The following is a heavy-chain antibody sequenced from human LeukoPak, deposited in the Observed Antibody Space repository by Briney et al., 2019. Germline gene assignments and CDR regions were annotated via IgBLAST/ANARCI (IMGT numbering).Heavy chain of an antibody. D-gene: IGHD3-22*01. Sequence: PGGSLRLSCAASGFTFSSYAMSWVRQAPGKGLEWFSAISGSGGSTYYADSVKGRFTISRDNSKNTLYLQMNSLRAEDTAVYYCAKDLVGVEKILPMRKFYYDSSGYQPWGQGTLVTVSS. J-gene: IGHJ5*02. CDR2: ISGSGGST. V-gene: IGHV3-23*01. CDR3: AKDLVGVEKILPMRKFYYDSSGYQP. CDR1: GFTFSSYA.